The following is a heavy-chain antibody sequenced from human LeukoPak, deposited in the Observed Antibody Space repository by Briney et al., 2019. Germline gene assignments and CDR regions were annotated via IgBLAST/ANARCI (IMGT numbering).Heavy chain of an antibody. CDR1: GFTFSRYT. J-gene: IGHJ4*02. V-gene: IGHV3-30-3*02. D-gene: IGHD3-3*01. Sequence: TGGSLRLSCVASGFTFSRYTMHWVRQTPGKGLEWVAVISLDRATTFYADSVKGRFTISRDNSKNTLYLQMNSPRAEDTAVYYCAKSLRYDFWSGDIDYWGQGTLVTVSS. CDR2: ISLDRATT. CDR3: AKSLRYDFWSGDIDY.